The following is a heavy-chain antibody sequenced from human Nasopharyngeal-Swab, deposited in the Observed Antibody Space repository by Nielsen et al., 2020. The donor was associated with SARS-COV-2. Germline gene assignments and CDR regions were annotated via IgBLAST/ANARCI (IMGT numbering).Heavy chain of an antibody. V-gene: IGHV4-61*01. CDR3: ARGKGQQLAY. CDR1: GGSVSSSSYY. Sequence: SETLSLTRSVSGGSVSSSSYYWSWIRQPPGQGLEWIGYISYSGSTNYNPSLKSRVTISVDTSKNQFSLKLSSVTAADTSVYYCARGKGQQLAYWGQGTLVTVSS. CDR2: ISYSGST. J-gene: IGHJ4*02. D-gene: IGHD6-13*01.